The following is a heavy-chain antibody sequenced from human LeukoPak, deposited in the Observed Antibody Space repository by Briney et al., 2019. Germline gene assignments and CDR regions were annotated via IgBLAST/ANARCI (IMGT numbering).Heavy chain of an antibody. J-gene: IGHJ5*02. CDR3: AREDKGRYFDWLPENWFDP. V-gene: IGHV1-69*05. Sequence: GASVKVSCKASGGTFSSYAISWVRQAPGQGLEWMGGIIPIFGTANYAQKFQGRVTITTDESTSTAYMELSSLRSEDTAVYYCAREDKGRYFDWLPENWFDPWGQGTLVTVSS. CDR2: IIPIFGTA. D-gene: IGHD3-9*01. CDR1: GGTFSSYA.